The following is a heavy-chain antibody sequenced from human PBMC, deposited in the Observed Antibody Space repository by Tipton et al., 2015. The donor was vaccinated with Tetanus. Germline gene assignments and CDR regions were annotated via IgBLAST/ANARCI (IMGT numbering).Heavy chain of an antibody. V-gene: IGHV3-21*01. CDR3: ARRSSSSRENDY. Sequence: SLRLSCAASGFTFSSYSMNWVRQAPGKGLEWVSSISSSSSYIYYADSVKGRFTISRDNAKNSLYLQMNSLRAEDTAVYYCARRSSSSRENDYWGQGTLVTVSS. D-gene: IGHD6-6*01. CDR1: GFTFSSYS. J-gene: IGHJ4*02. CDR2: ISSSSSYI.